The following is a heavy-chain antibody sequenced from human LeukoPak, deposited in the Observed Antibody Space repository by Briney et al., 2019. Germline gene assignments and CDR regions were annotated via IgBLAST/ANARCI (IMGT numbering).Heavy chain of an antibody. CDR2: INPSDGTT. V-gene: IGHV1-46*01. CDR3: ARDLPPYYFDY. CDR1: GYIFTSYY. Sequence: ASVKVSCKASGYIFTSYYMHWVRQAPGQGLEWMGIINPSDGTTNYAQKFQGRVTITADKSTSTAYMDLSSLRSEDTAVYYCARDLPPYYFDYWGQGTLVTVSS. J-gene: IGHJ4*02.